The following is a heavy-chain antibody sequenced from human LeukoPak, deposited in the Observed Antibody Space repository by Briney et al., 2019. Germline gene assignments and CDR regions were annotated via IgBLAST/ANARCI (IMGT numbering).Heavy chain of an antibody. D-gene: IGHD3-10*01. CDR2: ISSSSSYI. Sequence: GGSLRLSCVAPGFTFSSYSMKWVRQAPGKGLEWVSSISSSSSYIYYADSVKGRFTISRDNAKNSLYLQMNSLRAEDTAVYYCARDRGTMVRGVIIDYWGQGTLVTVSS. J-gene: IGHJ4*02. CDR3: ARDRGTMVRGVIIDY. V-gene: IGHV3-21*01. CDR1: GFTFSSYS.